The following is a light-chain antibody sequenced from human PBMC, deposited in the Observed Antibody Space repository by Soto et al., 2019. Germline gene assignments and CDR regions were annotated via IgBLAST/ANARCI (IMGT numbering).Light chain of an antibody. CDR2: KAS. Sequence: DIQMTQSPSTPSASVGDRVTITCRASQSISTWLAWYQQKAGKAPKLLIYKASSLESGVPSRFSGSGSGTEFALTISSMQTDDSATYYCQHYHSYPWTFGQGTKVDIK. V-gene: IGKV1-5*03. CDR1: QSISTW. J-gene: IGKJ1*01. CDR3: QHYHSYPWT.